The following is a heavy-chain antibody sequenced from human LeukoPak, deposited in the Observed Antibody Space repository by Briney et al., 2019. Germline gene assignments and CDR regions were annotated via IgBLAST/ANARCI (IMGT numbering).Heavy chain of an antibody. D-gene: IGHD2-2*01. J-gene: IGHJ4*02. CDR2: TYYSGST. CDR3: ARQGYCSSSSCYENSDV. CDR1: GGSISSGSQY. Sequence: PGGTLSLCWAVAGGSISSGSQYWGWIRQGQGKGLVWIGATYYSGSTYYNTSLKSRVTISADTSKNQFSLKLISVTAADTAMYYCARQGYCSSSSCYENSDVWGRGTPVTVSS. V-gene: IGHV4-39*01.